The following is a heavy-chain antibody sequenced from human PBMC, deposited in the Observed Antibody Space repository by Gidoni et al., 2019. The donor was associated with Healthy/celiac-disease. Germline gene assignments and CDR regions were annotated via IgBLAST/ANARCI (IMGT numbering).Heavy chain of an antibody. CDR3: AREIVGATDY. D-gene: IGHD1-26*01. J-gene: IGHJ4*02. V-gene: IGHV3-7*01. CDR2: IKQDGSEK. Sequence: EVQLVDSGAGVVQPGGTLRLSCAASGFTFRTYWMSWVRQAPGKGLEWVANIKQDGSEKHYVDSGRGRFTSSRDNAKNSLYLQMNSLRAEDTAVYYCAREIVGATDYWGQGTLVTVSS. CDR1: GFTFRTYW.